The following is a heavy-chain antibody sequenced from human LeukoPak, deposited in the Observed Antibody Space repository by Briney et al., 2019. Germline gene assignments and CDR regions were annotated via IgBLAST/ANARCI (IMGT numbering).Heavy chain of an antibody. Sequence: GASVKVSCKASGYTFTSYGISWVRQAPGQGLEWMGWISAYNGNTNYAQKLQGRVTMTTDTSTSTAYMELRSLRSDDTAVYYCARGLYSSSWYVDWGFDYWGQGTLVTVSS. CDR2: ISAYNGNT. V-gene: IGHV1-18*01. D-gene: IGHD6-13*01. CDR1: GYTFTSYG. J-gene: IGHJ4*02. CDR3: ARGLYSSSWYVDWGFDY.